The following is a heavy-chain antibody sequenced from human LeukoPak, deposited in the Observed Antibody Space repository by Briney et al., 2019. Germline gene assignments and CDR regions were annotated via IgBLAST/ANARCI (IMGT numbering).Heavy chain of an antibody. Sequence: GGSPRLSCAASGFTFSSYSMNWVRLAPGKGLEWVSYISSSSSTIYYADSVKGRFTISRDNAQNSLYLQMNSLRAEDTAVYYCARVGINDFDPWGQGTLVTVSS. J-gene: IGHJ5*02. CDR1: GFTFSSYS. CDR2: ISSSSSTI. CDR3: ARVGINDFDP. D-gene: IGHD6-13*01. V-gene: IGHV3-48*04.